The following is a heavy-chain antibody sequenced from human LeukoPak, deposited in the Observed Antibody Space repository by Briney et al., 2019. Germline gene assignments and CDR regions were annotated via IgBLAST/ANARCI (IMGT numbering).Heavy chain of an antibody. D-gene: IGHD3-22*01. CDR1: GGSISSYY. Sequence: SETLSLTCTVSGGSISSYYWSWIRQPPGKGLEWIGYIYYSGSTNYNPSLKSRVTISVDTSKNQFSLKLSSVTAADTAVYYCARWGEAYCDSSGYRFGPYYFDYWGQGTLVTVSS. CDR2: IYYSGST. V-gene: IGHV4-59*01. CDR3: ARWGEAYCDSSGYRFGPYYFDY. J-gene: IGHJ4*02.